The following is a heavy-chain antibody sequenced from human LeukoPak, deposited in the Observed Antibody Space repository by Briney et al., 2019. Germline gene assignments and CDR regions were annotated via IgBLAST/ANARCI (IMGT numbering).Heavy chain of an antibody. J-gene: IGHJ5*02. CDR1: GFTFSSFN. V-gene: IGHV3-48*02. CDR2: ISSGGKSI. D-gene: IGHD3-10*01. Sequence: GGSLRLSCAASGFTFSSFNMNWVRQAPGKGLQWVSYISSGGKSIYYAESVQGRFTISRDNAQNSLYLQMDNLRDEDTAVYYCVRDLRGGHSASGQGTLVTVSS. CDR3: VRDLRGGHSA.